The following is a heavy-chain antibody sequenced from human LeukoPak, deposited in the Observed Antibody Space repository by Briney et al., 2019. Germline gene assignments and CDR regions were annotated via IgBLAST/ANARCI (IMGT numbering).Heavy chain of an antibody. CDR3: SRGLSSREDY. D-gene: IGHD2-15*01. Sequence: AGTLSLSCAASGFTLSSHWMHWVRQAPAQGLVCVSRINSDGSTINYADSVKGRFTISSDNAKDTVYLQMNSLGAEDTAVYFCSRGLSSREDYWGQGTLVTVSS. V-gene: IGHV3-74*01. CDR1: GFTLSSHW. J-gene: IGHJ4*02. CDR2: INSDGSTI.